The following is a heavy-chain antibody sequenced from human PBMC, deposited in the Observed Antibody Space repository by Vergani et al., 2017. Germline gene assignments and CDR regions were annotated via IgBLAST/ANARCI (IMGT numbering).Heavy chain of an antibody. D-gene: IGHD4-17*01. Sequence: QVQLQESGPGLVKPSETLSLTCTVSCGSISSYYWSWFRHPLGKGLEWIGYIYYSGSTNYNPSLKSRVPISVDTSKNQFSLKLSSVTAADTAVYYCARVGGDYTLYYCYYYMDVWGKGTTVTVSS. CDR2: IYYSGST. V-gene: IGHV4-59*01. CDR1: CGSISSYY. J-gene: IGHJ6*03. CDR3: ARVGGDYTLYYCYYYMDV.